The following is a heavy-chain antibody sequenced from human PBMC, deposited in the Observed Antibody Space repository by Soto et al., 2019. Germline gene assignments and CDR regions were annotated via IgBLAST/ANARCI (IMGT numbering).Heavy chain of an antibody. CDR2: IIPIFGTA. V-gene: IGHV1-69*06. CDR1: GGTFSSYA. Sequence: ASVKASCKASGGTFSSYAISWVRQAPGQVLEWMGGIIPIFGTANYAQKFQGRVTITADKSTSTAYMELSSLRSEDTAVYYCARDSYPTKSYELGLYYYYYGMEVWGQGTTLTVSS. CDR3: ARDSYPTKSYELGLYYYYYGMEV. D-gene: IGHD3-3*01. J-gene: IGHJ6*02.